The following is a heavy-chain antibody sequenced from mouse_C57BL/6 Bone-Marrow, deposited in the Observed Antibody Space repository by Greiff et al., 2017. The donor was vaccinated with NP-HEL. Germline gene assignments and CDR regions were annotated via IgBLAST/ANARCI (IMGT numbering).Heavy chain of an antibody. D-gene: IGHD2-5*01. CDR1: GYTFTSYW. CDR3: ATYYSNYWYFDV. J-gene: IGHJ1*03. CDR2: IYPGSGST. V-gene: IGHV1-55*01. Sequence: QVQLQQPGAELVKPGASVKMSCKASGYTFTSYWITWVKQRPGQGLEWIGDIYPGSGSTNYNEKLKSKATLTVDTSSSTAYMQLSSLTSEDSAVYYCATYYSNYWYFDVWGTGTTVTVSS.